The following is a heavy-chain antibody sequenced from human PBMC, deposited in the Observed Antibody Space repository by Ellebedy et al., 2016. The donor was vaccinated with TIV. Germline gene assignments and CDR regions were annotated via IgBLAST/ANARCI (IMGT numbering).Heavy chain of an antibody. D-gene: IGHD4-17*01. J-gene: IGHJ4*02. CDR1: GFTFSTYS. Sequence: GGSLRLSXAASGFTFSTYSLSWVRQAPGKGLEWVSSITSTSRYIYYAGSVKGRFTISRDNAKNSLFLHMNSLRAEDTAVYYCAREGQDGDYFDYWGQGTLVTVSS. CDR3: AREGQDGDYFDY. CDR2: ITSTSRYI. V-gene: IGHV3-21*01.